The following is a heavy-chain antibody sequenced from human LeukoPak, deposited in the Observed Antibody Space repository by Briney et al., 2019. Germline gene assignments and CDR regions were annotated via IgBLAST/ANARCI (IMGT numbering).Heavy chain of an antibody. CDR2: IYYSGST. J-gene: IGHJ5*02. CDR3: ARDAVAAEYNWFDP. D-gene: IGHD6-19*01. V-gene: IGHV4-59*01. Sequence: SETLSLTCTVSGGSISSYYWSWIRQPPGKGLEWIGYIYYSGSTNYNPSLKSRVTISVDTSKNQFSLKLSSVTAADRAVYYCARDAVAAEYNWFDPWGQGTLVTVSS. CDR1: GGSISSYY.